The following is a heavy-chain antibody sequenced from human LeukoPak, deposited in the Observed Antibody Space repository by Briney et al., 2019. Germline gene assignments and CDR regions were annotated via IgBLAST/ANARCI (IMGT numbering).Heavy chain of an antibody. CDR3: ARALNPLPGTYYFDY. Sequence: SETLSLTCTVSGASINSHYWSWVRQPAGKGLEWIGRIYISGSTNYNSSLQSRVTMSVDTSKNQFSLKLTSVTAADTAVYYCARALNPLPGTYYFDYWGQGTLVTVSS. V-gene: IGHV4-4*07. D-gene: IGHD2-15*01. J-gene: IGHJ4*02. CDR2: IYISGST. CDR1: GASINSHY.